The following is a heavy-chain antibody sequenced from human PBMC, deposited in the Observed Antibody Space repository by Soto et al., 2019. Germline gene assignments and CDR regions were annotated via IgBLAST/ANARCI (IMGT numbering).Heavy chain of an antibody. CDR3: AREQISSSSDAFDI. Sequence: KPWETLSLTCAVYGGSFSGYYWSWIRQPPGKGLEWIGEINHSGSTNYNPSLKSRVTISVDTSKNQFSLKLSSVTAADTAVYYCAREQISSSSDAFDIWGQGTMVTVSS. CDR1: GGSFSGYY. J-gene: IGHJ3*02. CDR2: INHSGST. V-gene: IGHV4-34*01. D-gene: IGHD6-6*01.